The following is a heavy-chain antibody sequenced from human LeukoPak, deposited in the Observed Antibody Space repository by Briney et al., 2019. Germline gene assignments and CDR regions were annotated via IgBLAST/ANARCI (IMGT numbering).Heavy chain of an antibody. V-gene: IGHV3-23*01. J-gene: IGHJ5*02. CDR2: ISNDGGGT. CDR1: GFIFNNYG. Sequence: GGSLRLSCAASGFIFNNYGLIWVRQAPGKGLEWVSAISNDGGGTNYADFEKGRFTISRDNSKNTLFLQMNSLRAEDTALYYCAKGSSGYFVDLWGQGTLVTVSS. CDR3: AKGSSGYFVDL. D-gene: IGHD3-22*01.